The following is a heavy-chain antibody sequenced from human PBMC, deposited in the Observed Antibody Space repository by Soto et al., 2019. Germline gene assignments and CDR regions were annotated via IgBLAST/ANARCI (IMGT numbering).Heavy chain of an antibody. V-gene: IGHV4-39*01. J-gene: IGHJ4*02. CDR2: IYYSGST. D-gene: IGHD6-13*01. CDR3: ARHTPSSSWYLGGDY. Sequence: PSETLSLTCTVSGGSISSSSYYWGWIRQPPGKGREWIGSIYYSGSTYYNPSLKSRVTISVDTSKNQFSLKLSSVTAADTAVYYCARHTPSSSWYLGGDYWGQGTLVTVSS. CDR1: GGSISSSSYY.